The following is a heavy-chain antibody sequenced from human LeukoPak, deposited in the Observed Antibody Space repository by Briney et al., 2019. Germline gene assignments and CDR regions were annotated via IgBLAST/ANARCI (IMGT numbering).Heavy chain of an antibody. V-gene: IGHV3-21*01. J-gene: IGHJ5*02. Sequence: GGSLRLSCAASGFTFSSYSMNWVRQAPGKGLEWVSSISSSSYIYYADSVKGRFTISRDKAKHSLYLQMTSLRAEDTAVYYYARAVMYYDILTGYYIGWFDPWGQGTLVTVSS. CDR3: ARAVMYYDILTGYYIGWFDP. CDR1: GFTFSSYS. D-gene: IGHD3-9*01. CDR2: ISSSSYI.